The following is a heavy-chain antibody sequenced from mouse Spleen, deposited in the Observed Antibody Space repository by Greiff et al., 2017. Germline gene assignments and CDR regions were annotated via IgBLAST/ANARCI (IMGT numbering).Heavy chain of an antibody. CDR1: GYTFTNYW. CDR3: ARSGYYGSSYEGFAY. CDR2: IYPGGGYT. Sequence: VHLVESGAELVRPGTSVKMSCKAAGYTFTNYWIGWVKQRPGHGLEWIGDIYPGGGYTNYNEKFKGKATLTADTSSSTAYMQLSSLTSEDSAIYYCARSGYYGSSYEGFAYWGQGTLVTVSA. V-gene: IGHV1-63*02. D-gene: IGHD1-1*01. J-gene: IGHJ3*01.